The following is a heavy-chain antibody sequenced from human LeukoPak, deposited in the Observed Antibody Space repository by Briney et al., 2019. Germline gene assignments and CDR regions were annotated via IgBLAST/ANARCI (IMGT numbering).Heavy chain of an antibody. CDR2: MSYDGSTK. CDR3: ARGGSGNYYYYYYYMDA. J-gene: IGHJ6*03. V-gene: IGHV3-30*01. Sequence: SGGSLRLSCAASGFTFSSHAMHWVRQAPGEGLEWVAVMSYDGSTKYYADSVKGRFTISRDNSKNTLYLQMNSLRAEDTAVYYCARGGSGNYYYYYYYMDAWGKGTTVTVSS. CDR1: GFTFSSHA. D-gene: IGHD3-10*01.